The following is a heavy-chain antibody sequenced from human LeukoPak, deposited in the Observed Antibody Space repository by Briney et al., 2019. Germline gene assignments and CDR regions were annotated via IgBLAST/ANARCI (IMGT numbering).Heavy chain of an antibody. D-gene: IGHD6-13*01. CDR1: GFTFASYA. CDR2: ISYDGSNK. CDR3: AKLEYSSSWYSTYYYYYYMDV. J-gene: IGHJ6*03. Sequence: GGSLRLSCAASGFTFASYAMTWVRQAPGKGLEWVAVISYDGSNKYYADSVKGRFTISRDNSKNTLYLQMNSLRAEDTAVYYCAKLEYSSSWYSTYYYYYYMDVWGKGTTVTISS. V-gene: IGHV3-30*18.